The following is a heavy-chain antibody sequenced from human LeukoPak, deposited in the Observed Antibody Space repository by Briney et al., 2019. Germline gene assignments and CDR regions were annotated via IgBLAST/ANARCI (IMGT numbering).Heavy chain of an antibody. CDR3: AKGRRPPYDILTGRIFDY. V-gene: IGHV3-23*01. D-gene: IGHD3-9*01. CDR2: ISGSGVST. CDR1: GFTFSSYA. Sequence: GGSLRLSCAASGFTFSSYAMSWVRQAPGKGLEWVSAISGSGVSTYYADSVTGRFTISRDNSKNTLYLQMISLRAEDTAVYFCAKGRRPPYDILTGRIFDYWGQGTLVTVSS. J-gene: IGHJ4*02.